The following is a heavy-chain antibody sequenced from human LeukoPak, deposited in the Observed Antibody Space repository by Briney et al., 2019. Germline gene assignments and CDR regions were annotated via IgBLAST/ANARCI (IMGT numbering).Heavy chain of an antibody. CDR1: GGSFSGYY. D-gene: IGHD3-9*01. CDR3: ARVRFDWLLGN. J-gene: IGHJ4*02. Sequence: PSETLSLTCAVYGGSFSGYYWSWIRQPPGKGLEWIGETNHSGSTNYNPSLKSRVTISVDTSKNQFSLKLSSVTAADTAVYYCARVRFDWLLGNWGQGTLVTVSS. V-gene: IGHV4-34*01. CDR2: TNHSGST.